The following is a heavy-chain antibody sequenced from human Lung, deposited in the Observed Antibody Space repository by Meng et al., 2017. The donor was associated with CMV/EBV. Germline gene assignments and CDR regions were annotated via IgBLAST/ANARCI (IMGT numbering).Heavy chain of an antibody. CDR3: LRRSGGSV. Sequence: VQLRGSGPALVKPSETLSLTCAVSGDSITNHNWWAWVRQPPGKGLEWIGEIPHRGSSAYNPSLKRRVSMSIDKSKNQFSLKLTSVTAADTAVYHCLRRSGGSVWGQGTLVTVSS. V-gene: IGHV4-4*02. CDR1: GDSITNHNW. J-gene: IGHJ1*01. D-gene: IGHD3-10*01. CDR2: IPHRGSS.